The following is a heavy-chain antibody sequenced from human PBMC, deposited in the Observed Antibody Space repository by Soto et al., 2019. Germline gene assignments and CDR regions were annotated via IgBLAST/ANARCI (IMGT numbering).Heavy chain of an antibody. J-gene: IGHJ4*02. CDR2: ISADGGGT. CDR3: AKGSASVRPYYFDS. V-gene: IGHV3-23*01. D-gene: IGHD6-6*01. CDR1: GFSFSAYT. Sequence: EVQVLESGGGLLQPGGSLRLSCAASGFSFSAYTMSWVRLAPGKGLEWVSAISADGGGTYYADSVKGRFTISRDTSKNTLSFQMDSLRAEDTAIYYCAKGSASVRPYYFDSWGQGTLVTVSS.